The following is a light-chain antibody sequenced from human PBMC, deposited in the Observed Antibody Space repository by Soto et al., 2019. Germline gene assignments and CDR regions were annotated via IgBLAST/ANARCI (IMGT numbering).Light chain of an antibody. J-gene: IGKJ1*01. CDR3: QQYNNWPTWT. CDR1: QSVSSN. CDR2: GAS. Sequence: EKVMTQSPATLSVSPGERATLSCRASQSVSSNLAWYQQKPGQAPRLLIYGASTRATGIPARFSGSGSGTEFTLTISSLQSEDFAVYYCQQYNNWPTWTFGQGTKVEFK. V-gene: IGKV3-15*01.